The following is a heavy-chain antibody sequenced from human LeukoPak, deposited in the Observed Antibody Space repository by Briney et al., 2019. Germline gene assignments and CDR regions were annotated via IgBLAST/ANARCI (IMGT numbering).Heavy chain of an antibody. J-gene: IGHJ4*02. Sequence: GASVKVSCKASGYTFPAYYMHWVRQAPGQGLDWLGWINPDSGGTNYAQKFQGRVIMTRDPSISTAYMELSWLRSDDTAMYYCATSRAQTLAYCGGDCYSGFDYWGQGTLVSVSS. CDR2: INPDSGGT. V-gene: IGHV1-2*02. D-gene: IGHD2-21*02. CDR3: ATSRAQTLAYCGGDCYSGFDY. CDR1: GYTFPAYY.